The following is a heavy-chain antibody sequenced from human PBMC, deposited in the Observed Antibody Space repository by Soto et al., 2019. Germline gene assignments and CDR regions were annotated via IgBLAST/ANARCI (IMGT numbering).Heavy chain of an antibody. J-gene: IGHJ5*01. Sequence: KSSETLSLTCAVSGYSISSGYYWGWIRQPPGKGLEWIGSIYHSGSTYYNPSLKSRVTISVDTSKNQFSLKLSSVTAADTAVYYCAKSSGVSPQYWFVSWGQGTLVTVSS. CDR2: IYHSGST. CDR1: GYSISSGYY. CDR3: AKSSGVSPQYWFVS. V-gene: IGHV4-38-2*01. D-gene: IGHD3-10*01.